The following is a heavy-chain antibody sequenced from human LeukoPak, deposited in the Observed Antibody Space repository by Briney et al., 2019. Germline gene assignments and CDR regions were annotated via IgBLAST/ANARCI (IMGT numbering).Heavy chain of an antibody. Sequence: GESLNISCRASGYIFTSNWIGWVRQMPGKGLEWMGIIQPGDSETRYSPAFQGQVTISVDKSVSTAYLQWRSLQASDTAIYYCARQWKFYGSFGPLDVWGQGTPVTVSS. D-gene: IGHD2-15*01. CDR3: ARQWKFYGSFGPLDV. CDR1: GYIFTSNW. J-gene: IGHJ6*02. CDR2: IQPGDSET. V-gene: IGHV5-51*01.